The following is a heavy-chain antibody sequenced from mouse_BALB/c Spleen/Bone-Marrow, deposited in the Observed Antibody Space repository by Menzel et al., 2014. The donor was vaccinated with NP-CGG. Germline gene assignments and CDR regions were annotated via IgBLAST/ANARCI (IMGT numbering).Heavy chain of an antibody. Sequence: QVQLQQSGAELARPGASVKMSCQASGYTFTRYTMHWEKQRPGQGLEWIGYINPSSAYTNYNQKFKDKATLTADKSSSTAYMQLSSLTSEDSAVYYCTIRYYAMDYWGQGTSVTVS. CDR2: INPSSAYT. V-gene: IGHV1-4*01. CDR3: TIRYYAMDY. D-gene: IGHD1-1*01. J-gene: IGHJ4*01. CDR1: GYTFTRYT.